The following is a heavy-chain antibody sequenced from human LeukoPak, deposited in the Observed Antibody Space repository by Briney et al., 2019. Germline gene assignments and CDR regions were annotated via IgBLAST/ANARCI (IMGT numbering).Heavy chain of an antibody. CDR3: ARIYCSGASCSSFDY. Sequence: GGSLRLSCAASGFTFTNYEMNWVRQAPGKGLEWVSYISGGGRTMYYADSVKGRFTMSRDNAKNSLYLQMNSLRAEDTAVYYCARIYCSGASCSSFDYWGQGTLVTVSS. D-gene: IGHD2-15*01. J-gene: IGHJ4*02. V-gene: IGHV3-48*03. CDR1: GFTFTNYE. CDR2: ISGGGRTM.